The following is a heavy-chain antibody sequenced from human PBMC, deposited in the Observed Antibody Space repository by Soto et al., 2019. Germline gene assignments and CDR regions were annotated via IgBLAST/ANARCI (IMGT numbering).Heavy chain of an antibody. CDR3: ARDTRSLLAATSWSNDAFDI. J-gene: IGHJ3*02. D-gene: IGHD2-15*01. CDR2: INPNSGGT. V-gene: IGHV1-2*04. Sequence: VASVKVSCKASGYTFTGYYMHWVRQAPGQGLEWMGWINPNSGGTNYAQKFQGWVTMTRDTSISTAYMELSRLRSDDTAVYYCARDTRSLLAATSWSNDAFDIWGQGTMVTVSS. CDR1: GYTFTGYY.